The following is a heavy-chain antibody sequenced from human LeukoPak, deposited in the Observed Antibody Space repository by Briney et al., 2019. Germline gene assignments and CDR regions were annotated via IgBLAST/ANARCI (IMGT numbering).Heavy chain of an antibody. CDR3: ARDGVVVVPAAIRTGYYYYMDV. Sequence: ASVKVSCKASGYTFTSYGISWVRQAPGQGLEWMGGIIPIFGTANYAQKFQGRVTITADESTSTAYMELSSLRSEDTAVYYCARDGVVVVPAAIRTGYYYYMDVWGKGTTVTVSS. CDR2: IIPIFGTA. J-gene: IGHJ6*03. D-gene: IGHD2-2*02. V-gene: IGHV1-69*13. CDR1: GYTFTSYG.